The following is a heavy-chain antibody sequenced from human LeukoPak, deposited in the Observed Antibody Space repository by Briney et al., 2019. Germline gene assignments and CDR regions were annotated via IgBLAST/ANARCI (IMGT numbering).Heavy chain of an antibody. J-gene: IGHJ4*02. V-gene: IGHV1-58*02. CDR2: IVVGSGNT. CDR3: AATPTFTYYYDSSGYYDY. CDR1: GFTFTSSA. D-gene: IGHD3-22*01. Sequence: SVEVSCKASGFTFTSSAMQWVRQARGQRLEWIGWIVVGSGNTNYAQKFQERVTITRDMSTSTAYMELSSLRSEDTAVYYCAATPTFTYYYDSSGYYDYWGQGTLVTVSS.